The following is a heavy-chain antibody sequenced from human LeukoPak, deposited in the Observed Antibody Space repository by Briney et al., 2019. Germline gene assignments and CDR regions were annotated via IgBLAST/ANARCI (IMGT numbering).Heavy chain of an antibody. CDR3: ARAGPVTTTGRPNDY. J-gene: IGHJ4*02. Sequence: APVTVSCKASGYTFTDYFIHWVRQAPGQGLEWMGRINPNSGGTKFEQKFQGRVTMTRDTSISTANMESIRLTSDDTAVYYCARAGPVTTTGRPNDYWGQGTLVTVSS. D-gene: IGHD4-17*01. CDR1: GYTFTDYF. V-gene: IGHV1-2*06. CDR2: INPNSGGT.